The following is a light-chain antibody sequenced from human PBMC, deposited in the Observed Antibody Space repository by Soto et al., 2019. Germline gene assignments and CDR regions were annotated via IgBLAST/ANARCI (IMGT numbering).Light chain of an antibody. J-gene: IGKJ1*01. V-gene: IGKV3-20*01. CDR1: QSIHTS. CDR3: QQYGSIPWT. Sequence: VLTQSQATLSMSPGERGTLSCRASQSIHTSLAWYQQKPGQPPRLLIYDASSRATGIPDRCSGSGSGTYFTLTICGLEPEDLSVYYCQQYGSIPWTFGQGTKV. CDR2: DAS.